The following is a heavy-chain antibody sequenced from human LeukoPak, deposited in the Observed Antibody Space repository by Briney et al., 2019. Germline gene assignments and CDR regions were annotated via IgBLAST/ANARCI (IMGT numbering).Heavy chain of an antibody. CDR1: GYTLTELS. D-gene: IGHD3-10*01. Sequence: GASVKVSCKVSGYTLTELSMHWVRQAPGKGLEWMGGFDPEDGETIYAQKFQGRVTMTEDTSTDTAYMELSSLRSEDTAVYYCARGGESKTRENAFDIWGQGTMVTVSS. CDR3: ARGGESKTRENAFDI. J-gene: IGHJ3*02. V-gene: IGHV1-24*01. CDR2: FDPEDGET.